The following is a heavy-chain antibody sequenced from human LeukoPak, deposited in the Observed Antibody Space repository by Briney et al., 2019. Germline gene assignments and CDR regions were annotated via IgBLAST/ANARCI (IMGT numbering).Heavy chain of an antibody. J-gene: IGHJ4*02. CDR3: AKGAHSYAHAHFDY. CDR1: GLTFSRYG. CDR2: ISGSAGSA. D-gene: IGHD5-18*01. Sequence: GGSLRLSCVASGLTFSRYGISWVRQAPGKGLEWVSSISGSAGSAYYADSVKGRFTISRDNSKNTLYLQMNSLRAEDTAVYYCAKGAHSYAHAHFDYWGQGTLVTVSS. V-gene: IGHV3-23*01.